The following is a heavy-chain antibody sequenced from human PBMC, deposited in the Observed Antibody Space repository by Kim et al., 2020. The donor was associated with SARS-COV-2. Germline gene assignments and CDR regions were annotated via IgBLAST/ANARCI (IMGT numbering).Heavy chain of an antibody. Sequence: SETLSLTCTVSGGSISSSSYYWGWIRQPPGKGLEWIGSIYYSGSTYYNPSLKSRVTISVDTSKNQFSLKLSPVTAADTAVYYCAKGWGYSYGWDDAFDIWGQGTMVTVSS. CDR2: IYYSGST. CDR3: AKGWGYSYGWDDAFDI. J-gene: IGHJ3*02. D-gene: IGHD5-18*01. CDR1: GGSISSSSYY. V-gene: IGHV4-39*01.